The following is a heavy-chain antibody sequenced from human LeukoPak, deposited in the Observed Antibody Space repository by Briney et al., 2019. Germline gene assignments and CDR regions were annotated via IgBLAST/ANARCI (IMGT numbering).Heavy chain of an antibody. D-gene: IGHD3-3*01. Sequence: ASVKVSCKASGYTFTSYGISWVRQAPGQGLEWMGWISAYNGNTNYAQKLQGRVTMTTDTSTSTAYMELRSLRSDDTAVYYCARDGFTIFGVVIMGWFDPWGQGTLVTVSS. CDR3: ARDGFTIFGVVIMGWFDP. CDR1: GYTFTSYG. CDR2: ISAYNGNT. J-gene: IGHJ5*02. V-gene: IGHV1-18*01.